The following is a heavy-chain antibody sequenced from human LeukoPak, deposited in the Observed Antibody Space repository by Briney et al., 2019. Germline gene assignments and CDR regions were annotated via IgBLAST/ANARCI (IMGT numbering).Heavy chain of an antibody. D-gene: IGHD4-23*01. CDR3: ARLPDYGGNSFYFDY. V-gene: IGHV5-51*01. CDR2: IYPGDSDT. Sequence: GESLQISCKGSGYSFTSYWIGGVRQMPGKGLEWMGIIYPGDSDTRYSPSFQDQVTISADKSISTAYLQWSSLKASDTAMYYCARLPDYGGNSFYFDYWGRGTLVTVSS. J-gene: IGHJ4*02. CDR1: GYSFTSYW.